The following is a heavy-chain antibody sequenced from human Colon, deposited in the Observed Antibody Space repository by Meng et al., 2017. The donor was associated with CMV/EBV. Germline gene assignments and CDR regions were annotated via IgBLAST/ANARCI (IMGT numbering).Heavy chain of an antibody. V-gene: IGHV3-30*02. CDR2: IRYDGSNK. D-gene: IGHD2-2*01. CDR1: GFTFSSYG. J-gene: IGHJ6*02. Sequence: GESLKISCAASGFTFSSYGMHWVRQAPGKGLEWVASIRYDGSNKYYADSVKGRFTVSRDESKNTVFLQMNNLRTEDTAVYYCARDYCSSPSCYDYVLDVWGQGTAVTVSS. CDR3: ARDYCSSPSCYDYVLDV.